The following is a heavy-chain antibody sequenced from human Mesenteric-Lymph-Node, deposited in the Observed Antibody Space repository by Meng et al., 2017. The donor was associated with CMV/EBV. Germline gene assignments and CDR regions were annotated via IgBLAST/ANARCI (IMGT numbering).Heavy chain of an antibody. CDR2: ISSSGSTI. D-gene: IGHD2-2*01. Sequence: GGSLRLSCAASGFTFSSYEMNWVRQAPGKGLEWVSYISSSGSTIYYADSVKGRFTISRDNAKNSLYLQMNSLRAEDTAVYYCARERWAPLVVPAATYDYWGQGTLVTVSS. J-gene: IGHJ4*02. CDR1: GFTFSSYE. CDR3: ARERWAPLVVPAATYDY. V-gene: IGHV3-48*03.